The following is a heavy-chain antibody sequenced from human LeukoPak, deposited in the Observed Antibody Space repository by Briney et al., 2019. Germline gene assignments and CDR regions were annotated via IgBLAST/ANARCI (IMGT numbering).Heavy chain of an antibody. CDR2: INSDGSST. CDR1: GFTFSSYW. V-gene: IGHV3-74*01. Sequence: TGGSLRLSCAASGFTFSSYWMHWVRQAPGKGLVWVSRINSDGSSTSYADSVKGRFTTSRDNAKNTLYLQMSSLSVDDTAIYYCTRGSPGYSSSWLDFWGQGILVTVSS. D-gene: IGHD6-13*01. CDR3: TRGSPGYSSSWLDF. J-gene: IGHJ4*02.